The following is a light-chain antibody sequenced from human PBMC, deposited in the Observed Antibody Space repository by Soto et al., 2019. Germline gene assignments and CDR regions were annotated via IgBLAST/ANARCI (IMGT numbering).Light chain of an antibody. V-gene: IGLV1-40*01. Sequence: QSVLTQPPSVSGAPGQRVTISCTGSSSNIGAGKDVHWYRQLPGAAPKFLISDSNHRPSGVPDRFSVSKSGASASLAITGLRAEDEGDYFCPSYGTSLSGLYVFGTGTKLTVL. CDR3: PSYGTSLSGLYV. J-gene: IGLJ1*01. CDR1: SSNIGAGKD. CDR2: DSN.